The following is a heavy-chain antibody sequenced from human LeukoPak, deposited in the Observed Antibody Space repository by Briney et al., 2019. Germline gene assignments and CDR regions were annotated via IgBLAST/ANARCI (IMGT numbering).Heavy chain of an antibody. CDR2: ISSSSSYI. J-gene: IGHJ6*02. V-gene: IGHV3-21*01. CDR1: GFTFSSYS. CDR3: ATMTTVTSYGMDV. D-gene: IGHD4-11*01. Sequence: GSLRLSCAASGFTFSSYSMNRVRQAPGKGLEWVSSISSSSSYIHYADSVKGRFTISRDNAKNSLYLQMNSLRAEDTAVYYCATMTTVTSYGMDVWGQGTTVTVSS.